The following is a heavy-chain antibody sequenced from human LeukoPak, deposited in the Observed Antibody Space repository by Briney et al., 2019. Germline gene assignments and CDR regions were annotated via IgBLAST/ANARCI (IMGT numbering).Heavy chain of an antibody. CDR2: INPSGGST. CDR1: GYTFTSYY. J-gene: IGHJ3*01. CDR3: ARDRVLYDYDSSGFYQGAFGF. Sequence: ASVKVSCKASGYTFTSYYMHWVRQAPGQGLEWMGVINPSGGSTSYAQKFQGRVTMTRDTSTSTVYMELSSLRSEDTAVYYCARDRVLYDYDSSGFYQGAFGFWGQGTMVTVSS. V-gene: IGHV1-46*01. D-gene: IGHD3-22*01.